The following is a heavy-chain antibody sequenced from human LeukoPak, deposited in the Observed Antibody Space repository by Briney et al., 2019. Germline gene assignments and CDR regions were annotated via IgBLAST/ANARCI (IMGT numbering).Heavy chain of an antibody. CDR2: IYTSGST. D-gene: IGHD3-22*01. V-gene: IGHV4-61*02. CDR3: ARVLTYYYDSSGPAPYWYFDL. Sequence: SETLSLTCSVSGGSISSTSYYWSWIRQPAGKGLEWIGRIYTSGSTNYNPSLKSRVTMSVDTSKNQFSLKLSSVTAADTAVYYCARVLTYYYDSSGPAPYWYFDLWGRGTLVTVSS. J-gene: IGHJ2*01. CDR1: GGSISSTSYY.